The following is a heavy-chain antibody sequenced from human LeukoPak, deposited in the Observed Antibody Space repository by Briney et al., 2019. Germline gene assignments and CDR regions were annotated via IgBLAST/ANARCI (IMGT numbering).Heavy chain of an antibody. CDR3: ATGDPATMTGDPSDYYYYYMDV. CDR2: FDPEDGET. D-gene: IGHD5-12*01. CDR1: GYTFTSYG. V-gene: IGHV1-24*01. J-gene: IGHJ6*03. Sequence: ASVKVSCKASGYTFTSYGIGGVRQAPGKGLEWMGGFDPEDGETIYAQKFQGRVTMTEDTSTDTAYMELSSLRSEDTAVYYCATGDPATMTGDPSDYYYYYMDVWGKGTTVTVSS.